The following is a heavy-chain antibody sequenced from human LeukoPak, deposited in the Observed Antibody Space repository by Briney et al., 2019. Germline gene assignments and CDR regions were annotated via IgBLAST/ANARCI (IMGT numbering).Heavy chain of an antibody. CDR2: IYYSGST. CDR1: GGSISSYY. Sequence: PSETLSLTCTVSGGSISSYYWSWLRQPPGKGLEWIGYIYYSGSTNYNPSLKSRVTISVDTSKNQFSLKLSSVTAADTAVYYCAREGLPLDAFDIWGQGTMVTVSS. CDR3: AREGLPLDAFDI. J-gene: IGHJ3*02. V-gene: IGHV4-59*01.